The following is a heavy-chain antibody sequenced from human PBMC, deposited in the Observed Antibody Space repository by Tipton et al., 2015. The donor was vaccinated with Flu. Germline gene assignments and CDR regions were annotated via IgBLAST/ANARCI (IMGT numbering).Heavy chain of an antibody. D-gene: IGHD3-10*01. Sequence: SLRLSCAASGFTFSSYSMNWVRQAPGKGLEWVSSISSSSSYIYYADSVKGRFTISRDNAKNSLYLQMNSLRAEDTAVYYCARDFGSEYFQHWGQGTLVTVSS. CDR3: ARDFGSEYFQH. CDR2: ISSSSSYI. J-gene: IGHJ1*01. CDR1: GFTFSSYS. V-gene: IGHV3-21*01.